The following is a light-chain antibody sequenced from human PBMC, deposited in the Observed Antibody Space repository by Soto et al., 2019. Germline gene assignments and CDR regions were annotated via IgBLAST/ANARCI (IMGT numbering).Light chain of an antibody. Sequence: VLTQSPGTLSLSPGERATLSCRARQTVTSNFLAWYQEKPGQAPRLLIYGASSRATGIPDRFSGSGSGTDFTLTIRRLEPEDFAVYYCRQYGRSLGFAVGGGTKVDIK. CDR1: QTVTSNF. V-gene: IGKV3-20*01. CDR3: RQYGRSLGFA. J-gene: IGKJ4*01. CDR2: GAS.